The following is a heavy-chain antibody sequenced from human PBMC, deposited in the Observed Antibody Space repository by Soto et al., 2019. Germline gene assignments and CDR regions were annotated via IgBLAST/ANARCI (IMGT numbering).Heavy chain of an antibody. J-gene: IGHJ4*02. CDR2: FHAEEGGI. CDR1: GSSLSAVS. CDR3: AAPRGLEARRPFDY. Sequence: QVHLVQSGAEVKRPGASVKVSCKISGSSLSAVSLHWLRQAPGKGPEWMGGFHAEEGGIVYAQKFQGRVTMTEDTSTGTAYMVLTGLTSEDTAIYYCAAPRGLEARRPFDYWGLGTLIIVSS. D-gene: IGHD6-6*01. V-gene: IGHV1-24*01.